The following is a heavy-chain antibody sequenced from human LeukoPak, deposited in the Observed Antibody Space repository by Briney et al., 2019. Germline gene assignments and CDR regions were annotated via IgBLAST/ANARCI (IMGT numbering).Heavy chain of an antibody. V-gene: IGHV5-51*01. CDR1: GYSFTSYW. D-gene: IGHD5-18*01. Sequence: GESLKISCKGSGYSFTSYWIGWVRQMPGKGLEWVGIIYPGDSDTRYSPSFQGQVTISADKSISTAYLQWSSLKASDTAMYYCARRRDTAMGQYYFDYWGQGTLVTVSS. CDR2: IYPGDSDT. CDR3: ARRRDTAMGQYYFDY. J-gene: IGHJ4*02.